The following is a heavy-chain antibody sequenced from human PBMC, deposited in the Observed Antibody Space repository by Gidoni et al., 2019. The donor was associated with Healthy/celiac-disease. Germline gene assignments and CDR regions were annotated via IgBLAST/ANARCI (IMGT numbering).Heavy chain of an antibody. V-gene: IGHV3-23*01. CDR3: AKDRGVYDYIWGSYRYPGWFDP. J-gene: IGHJ5*02. CDR2: ISGSGGST. CDR1: GFTFSSYA. Sequence: EVQPLESGGGLVQPGGSLRLSCAASGFTFSSYAMSWVRQAPGKGLEVVSAISGSGGSTYYADSVKGRFTISRDNSKNTLYLQMNSLRAEDTAVYYCAKDRGVYDYIWGSYRYPGWFDPWGQGTLVTVSS. D-gene: IGHD3-16*02.